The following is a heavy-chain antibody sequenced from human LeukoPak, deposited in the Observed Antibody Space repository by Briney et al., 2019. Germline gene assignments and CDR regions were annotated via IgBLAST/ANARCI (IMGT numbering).Heavy chain of an antibody. CDR1: GGSVSSYY. J-gene: IGHJ4*02. Sequence: SETLSLTCTVSGGSVSSYYWSWIRQPPGKGLEWIGYIYYSGSTNYNPSLKSRVTISVDTSKNQFSLKLSSVTAADTAVYYCARGYYYDSRTYYFDYWGQGTLVTVSS. V-gene: IGHV4-59*02. CDR3: ARGYYYDSRTYYFDY. D-gene: IGHD3-22*01. CDR2: IYYSGST.